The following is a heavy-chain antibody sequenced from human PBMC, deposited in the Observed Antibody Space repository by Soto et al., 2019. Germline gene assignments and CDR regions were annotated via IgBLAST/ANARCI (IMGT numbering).Heavy chain of an antibody. D-gene: IGHD3-10*01. J-gene: IGHJ4*02. CDR1: GFTFSSYS. V-gene: IGHV3-21*01. Sequence: EVQLVESGGGLVKPGGSLRLSCAASGFTFSSYSMNWVRQAPGKGLEWVSSISSSSSYIYYADSVKGRFTISRDNAKNSLYLQMNSLSAEDTAVYYCARASGRLSNPLDYWGQGTLVTVSS. CDR3: ARASGRLSNPLDY. CDR2: ISSSSSYI.